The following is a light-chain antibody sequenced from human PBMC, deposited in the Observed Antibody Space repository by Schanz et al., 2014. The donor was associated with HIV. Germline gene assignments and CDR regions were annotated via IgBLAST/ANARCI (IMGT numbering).Light chain of an antibody. CDR3: NSYVGNSVWV. CDR2: EVT. J-gene: IGLJ3*02. V-gene: IGLV2-8*01. CDR1: SNDIGSYNY. Sequence: QSVLTQPASLSGSPGQSVTISCIGTSNDIGSYNYVSWYQQHPGKAPKLMIYEVTKRPSGVPVRFSGSKSGNTASLTVSGLQAEDEADYYCNSYVGNSVWVFGGGTKLTVL.